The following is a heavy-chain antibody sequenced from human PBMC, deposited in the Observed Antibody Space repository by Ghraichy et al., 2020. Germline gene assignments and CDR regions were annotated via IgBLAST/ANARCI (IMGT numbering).Heavy chain of an antibody. CDR1: GFTFSTHG. CDR3: VNQKESTPVAEWYYYYPMDV. Sequence: GGSLRLSCAASGFTFSTHGMHWVRQAPGKGLEWVGLISYDGSNKYYADSVKGRFTISRDNSEDTLYLQMNSLRPEDTAVYYCVNQKESTPVAEWYYYYPMDVWGQGTTVTVSS. V-gene: IGHV3-30*18. J-gene: IGHJ6*02. D-gene: IGHD6-19*01. CDR2: ISYDGSNK.